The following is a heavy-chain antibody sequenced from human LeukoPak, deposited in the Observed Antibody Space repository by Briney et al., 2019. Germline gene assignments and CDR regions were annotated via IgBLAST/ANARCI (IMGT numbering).Heavy chain of an antibody. CDR3: ARRSYGDYVVDY. D-gene: IGHD4-17*01. J-gene: IGHJ4*02. CDR2: INHSGST. CDR1: GGSFSGYY. Sequence: SETLSLTCAVYGGSFSGYYWSWIRQPPGKGLEWIGEINHSGSTNYNPSLKGRVTISVDTSKNQFSLKLSSVTAADTAVYYCARRSYGDYVVDYWGQGTLVTVSS. V-gene: IGHV4-34*01.